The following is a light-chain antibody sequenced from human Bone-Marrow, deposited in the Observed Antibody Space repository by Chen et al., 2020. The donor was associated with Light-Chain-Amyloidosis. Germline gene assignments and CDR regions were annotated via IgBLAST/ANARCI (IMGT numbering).Light chain of an antibody. J-gene: IGKJ4*01. Sequence: EIVLTQSPATLSLSPGEGANLSCRASQTISSNYLTWYQQKFGQAPRLLIYGSPSRATGIPDRFTGSGSGTDFTLTINRLEPEDFAMYYCQQYGTSPLTFGGGTKVEIK. CDR2: GSP. V-gene: IGKV3-20*01. CDR1: QTISSNY. CDR3: QQYGTSPLT.